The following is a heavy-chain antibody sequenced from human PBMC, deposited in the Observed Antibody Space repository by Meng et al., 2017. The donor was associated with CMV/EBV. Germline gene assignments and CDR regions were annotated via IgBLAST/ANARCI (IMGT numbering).Heavy chain of an antibody. J-gene: IGHJ6*02. CDR2: IRYDGSNK. CDR1: GFTFSSYG. V-gene: IGHV3-30*02. D-gene: IGHD6-6*01. Sequence: GESLKISCAASGFTFSSYGMHWVRQAPGKGLEWVSFIRYDGSNKYYADSVKGRFTISRDNSKNTLYLQMNSLRAEDTAVYYCATWPYSSSYYYYGMDVWGQGTTVTVS. CDR3: ATWPYSSSYYYYGMDV.